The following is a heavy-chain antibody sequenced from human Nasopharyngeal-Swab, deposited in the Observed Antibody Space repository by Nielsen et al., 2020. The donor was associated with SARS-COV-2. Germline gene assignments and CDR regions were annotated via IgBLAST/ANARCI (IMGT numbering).Heavy chain of an antibody. J-gene: IGHJ6*02. V-gene: IGHV3-48*04. CDR2: ISSSGSTI. Sequence: GGSLRLSCAASGFTFSSYAMSWVRQAPGKGLEWVSYISSSGSTIYYADSVKGRFTISRDNAKNSLYLQMNSLRAEDTAVYYCARDRQQYYDILTGYYNPDYYYYGMDVWGQGTTVTVSS. D-gene: IGHD3-9*01. CDR1: GFTFSSYA. CDR3: ARDRQQYYDILTGYYNPDYYYYGMDV.